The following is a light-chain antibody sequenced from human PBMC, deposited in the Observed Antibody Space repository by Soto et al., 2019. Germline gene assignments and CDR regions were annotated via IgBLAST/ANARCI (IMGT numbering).Light chain of an antibody. V-gene: IGKV1-5*01. J-gene: IGKJ1*01. CDR2: DAS. Sequence: DIQMTQSPSTLSASVGDRVTITCRASQSISSWLAWYQQKPGKAPKLLIYDASTLESGVPSRFSGSGSGTEFTLTISSLQPDDCATYYCQQYNSYHSFGQGTKVDI. CDR3: QQYNSYHS. CDR1: QSISSW.